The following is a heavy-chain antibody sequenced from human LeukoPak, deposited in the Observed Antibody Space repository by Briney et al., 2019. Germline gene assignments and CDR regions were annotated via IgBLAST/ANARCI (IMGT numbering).Heavy chain of an antibody. Sequence: GGSLRLSCAASGFTFSSYAMHWVRQAPGKGLEWVAVISYDGSNKYYADSVKGRSTISRDNSKNTLYLQMNSLRSEDTAVYYCARLPNGSGSYRPYLFQHWGQGTLVTVSS. D-gene: IGHD3-10*01. V-gene: IGHV3-30-3*01. CDR2: ISYDGSNK. CDR3: ARLPNGSGSYRPYLFQH. CDR1: GFTFSSYA. J-gene: IGHJ1*01.